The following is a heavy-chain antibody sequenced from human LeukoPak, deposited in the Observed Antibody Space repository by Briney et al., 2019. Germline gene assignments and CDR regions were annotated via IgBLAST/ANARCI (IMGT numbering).Heavy chain of an antibody. CDR2: IYYSGSP. CDR1: GGSISSYY. J-gene: IGHJ6*03. D-gene: IGHD3-22*01. CDR3: ARGQNYYDSSGYYYYYYYYMDV. Sequence: SPSETLSLTCTVSGGSISSYYWSWIRQPPGKGLEWIGYIYYSGSPNYNPSLKSRVTISVDTSKNQFSLKLSSVTAADTAVYYCARGQNYYDSSGYYYYYYYYMDVWGKGTTVTVSS. V-gene: IGHV4-59*01.